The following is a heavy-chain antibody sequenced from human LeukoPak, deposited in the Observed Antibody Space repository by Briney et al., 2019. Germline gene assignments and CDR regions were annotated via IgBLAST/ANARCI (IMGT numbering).Heavy chain of an antibody. Sequence: SVKVSCKASGGTFSSYAISWVRQAPGQGLEWMGGIIPIFGTANYAQKFQGRVTITADESTSTAYMELSSLRSEDTAVYYCARGLYDSSGYAAFDIWGQGTMVTVSS. V-gene: IGHV1-69*13. CDR1: GGTFSSYA. J-gene: IGHJ3*02. CDR3: ARGLYDSSGYAAFDI. CDR2: IIPIFGTA. D-gene: IGHD3-22*01.